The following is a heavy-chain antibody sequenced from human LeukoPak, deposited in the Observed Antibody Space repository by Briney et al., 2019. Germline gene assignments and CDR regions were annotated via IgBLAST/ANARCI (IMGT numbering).Heavy chain of an antibody. J-gene: IGHJ4*02. CDR1: GFTFSTYT. CDR2: IGGSGGDI. V-gene: IGHV3-23*01. CDR3: AIDPNWGIHY. D-gene: IGHD7-27*01. Sequence: PGGSLRLSCAASGFTFSTYTMYWVRQPPGKGLEWVSIIGGSGGDIHYADSVKGRFTISRDNSKNTLYLQMNSLRVEDTAIYYCAIDPNWGIHYWGQGVLVLVSS.